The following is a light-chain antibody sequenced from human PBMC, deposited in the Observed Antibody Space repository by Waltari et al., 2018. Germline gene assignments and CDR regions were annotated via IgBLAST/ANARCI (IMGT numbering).Light chain of an antibody. CDR3: HSRETFSTRL. V-gene: IGLV3-19*01. J-gene: IGLJ2*01. CDR2: GPD. CDR1: SLRRSY. Sequence: SSDLTQDPSLSVALGQTVRITCQGDSLRRSYARWYPQRPGQAPILVLYGPDNRPSGIPDRFSGSTSGNTASLTITGAQAEDEADYYCHSRETFSTRLFGGGTRLTV.